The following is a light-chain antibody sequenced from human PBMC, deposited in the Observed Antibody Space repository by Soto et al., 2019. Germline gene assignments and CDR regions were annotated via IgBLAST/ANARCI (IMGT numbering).Light chain of an antibody. CDR2: GAS. V-gene: IGKV3-11*01. J-gene: IGKJ5*01. CDR3: QQRSNWPIT. Sequence: EIVMTQSPATLSVYPGERATLSCRASQSVRSNLAWYQQKPGQAPRLLIYGASNRATGIPARFSGSGSGTDFTLTSSSLEPEDFAVYYCQQRSNWPITFGQGTRLEIK. CDR1: QSVRSN.